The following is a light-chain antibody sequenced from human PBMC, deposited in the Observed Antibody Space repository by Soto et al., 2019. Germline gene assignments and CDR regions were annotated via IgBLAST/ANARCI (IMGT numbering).Light chain of an antibody. V-gene: IGKV1-5*03. CDR3: QQYHSWT. J-gene: IGKJ1*01. CDR2: RAS. Sequence: DIQMTQSPSTLAAFLGDRVTITCRANQSIRDSMAWYRQRPGKAPTLLIYRASSLESGVPSRFSGSGSGTEFILTISSLQPDDFETCYCQQYHSWTFGQGTEVEIK. CDR1: QSIRDS.